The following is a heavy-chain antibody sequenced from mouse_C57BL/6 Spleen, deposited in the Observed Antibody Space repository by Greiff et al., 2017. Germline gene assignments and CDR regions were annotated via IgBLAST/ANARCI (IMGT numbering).Heavy chain of an antibody. J-gene: IGHJ1*03. Sequence: EVKLVESGGGLVQPGGSMKLSCAASGFTFSDAWMDWVSQSPEKGLEWVAEIRNKANNHATYYAESVKGRFTISRDDSKSSVYLQMNSLRAEDTGIYYCTRRFPYWYFDVWGTGTTVTVSS. V-gene: IGHV6-6*01. CDR2: IRNKANNHAT. CDR1: GFTFSDAW. CDR3: TRRFPYWYFDV.